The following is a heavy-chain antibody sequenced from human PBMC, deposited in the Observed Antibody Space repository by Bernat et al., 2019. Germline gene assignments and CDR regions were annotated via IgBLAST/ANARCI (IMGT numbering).Heavy chain of an antibody. CDR2: GHHSGTT. V-gene: IGHV4-4*08. D-gene: IGHD3-16*02. Sequence: QVQLQESGPGLVKPSETLSLTCTVTGVSISSYYWNWIRQPPGKGLEWVGFGHHSGTTKYSPSLKSRVTISVDTSKNQFSLSLGSVTAADTAVYYCARWGGSVIWAFDIWGQGTGVTVSS. CDR3: ARWGGSVIWAFDI. CDR1: GVSISSYY. J-gene: IGHJ3*02.